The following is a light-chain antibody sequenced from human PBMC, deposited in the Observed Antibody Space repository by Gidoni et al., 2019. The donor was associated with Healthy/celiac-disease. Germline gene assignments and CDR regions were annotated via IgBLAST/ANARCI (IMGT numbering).Light chain of an antibody. V-gene: IGKV4-1*01. CDR2: WAS. J-gene: IGKJ2*01. CDR1: QSVLYSSNNKNY. Sequence: IVMTQSPDSLAVSLGERATINCKSSQSVLYSSNNKNYLAWYQQKPGQPPKLLIYWASTRESGVPDRFSGSGSGTDFTLTISGLQAEDVAVYYCQQYYSTPYTFXQXTKLEIK. CDR3: QQYYSTPYT.